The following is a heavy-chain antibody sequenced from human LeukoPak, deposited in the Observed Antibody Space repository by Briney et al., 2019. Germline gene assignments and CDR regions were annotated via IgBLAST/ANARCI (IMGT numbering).Heavy chain of an antibody. Sequence: GASVKVSCKASRGTFSSYTISWVRQAPGQGLEWMGGIIPIFGTANYAQKFQGRVTITADESTSTAYMELSSLRSEDTAVYYCASRDNWNDPFDYWGQGTLVTVSS. CDR3: ASRDNWNDPFDY. D-gene: IGHD1-1*01. CDR1: RGTFSSYT. J-gene: IGHJ4*02. V-gene: IGHV1-69*13. CDR2: IIPIFGTA.